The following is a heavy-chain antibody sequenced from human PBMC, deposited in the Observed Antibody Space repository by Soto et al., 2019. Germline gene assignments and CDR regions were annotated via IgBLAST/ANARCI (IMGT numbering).Heavy chain of an antibody. V-gene: IGHV1-69*13. CDR2: IIPIFGTA. D-gene: IGHD2-15*01. CDR3: ARESRYCSGGSCYFLPGIDY. J-gene: IGHJ4*02. Sequence: ASVKVSCKASGGTFSSYAISCARQAPGQGLEWMGGIIPIFGTANYAQKFQGRVTITADESTSTAYMELSSLRSEDTAVYYCARESRYCSGGSCYFLPGIDYWGQGTLVTVSS. CDR1: GGTFSSYA.